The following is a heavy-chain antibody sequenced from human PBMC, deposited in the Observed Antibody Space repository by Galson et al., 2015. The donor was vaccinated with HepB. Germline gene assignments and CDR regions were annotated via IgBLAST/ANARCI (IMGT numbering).Heavy chain of an antibody. CDR2: IIPSLGVD. J-gene: IGHJ4*02. D-gene: IGHD1-14*01. V-gene: IGHV1-69*02. CDR1: GGSFSAYT. CDR3: AINPPRG. Sequence: SVKVSCKAPGGSFSAYTIMWVRQVPGQGLEWMGRIIPSLGVDTYARRFQDRVTITADKSTTTSYMEFSSLRPDDTAVYYCAINPPRGWGQGTLVTVSS.